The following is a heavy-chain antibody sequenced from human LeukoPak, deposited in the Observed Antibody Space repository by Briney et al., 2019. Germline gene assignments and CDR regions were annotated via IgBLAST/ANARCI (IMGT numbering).Heavy chain of an antibody. CDR1: GFTVSSNY. V-gene: IGHV3-53*01. CDR3: ARAQGHYYDSSAYVYYFDY. D-gene: IGHD3-22*01. CDR2: IYSGGST. J-gene: IGHJ4*02. Sequence: GGSLRLSCAASGFTVSSNYMSWVRQAPGMGLEWVSVIYSGGSTYYADSVKGRFTISRDNSENTLYLQMNSLRAEDMAVYYCARAQGHYYDSSAYVYYFDYWGQGTLVTVSS.